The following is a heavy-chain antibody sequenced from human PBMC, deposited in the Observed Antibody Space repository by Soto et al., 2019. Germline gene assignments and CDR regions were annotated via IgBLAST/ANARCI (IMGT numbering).Heavy chain of an antibody. V-gene: IGHV4-59*01. CDR1: GGYISSYY. CDR3: ARDSGYGAPFDY. CDR2: IFYSGNT. D-gene: IGHD4-17*01. Sequence: SETLSLTRSVSGGYISSYYWSWIRQPPGKGLEWIGYIFYSGNTNYNPSLRSRVTISVDTSKNQFSLKLRSVTPADTAVYYCARDSGYGAPFDYWGQETLVTVSS. J-gene: IGHJ4*02.